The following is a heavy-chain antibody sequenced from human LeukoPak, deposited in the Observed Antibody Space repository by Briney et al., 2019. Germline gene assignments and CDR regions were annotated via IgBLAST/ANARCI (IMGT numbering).Heavy chain of an antibody. V-gene: IGHV3-48*01. Sequence: GGSLRLSCVASGFTLSSHNINWVRQAPGKGLEWVSHISSSGSITYYGDSVKGRITITRDNAKNSVSLYMNSLRAEDSAVYYCARPGITAFDIWGQGTMVTVSS. CDR3: ARPGITAFDI. CDR1: GFTLSSHN. CDR2: ISSSGSIT. D-gene: IGHD3-10*01. J-gene: IGHJ3*02.